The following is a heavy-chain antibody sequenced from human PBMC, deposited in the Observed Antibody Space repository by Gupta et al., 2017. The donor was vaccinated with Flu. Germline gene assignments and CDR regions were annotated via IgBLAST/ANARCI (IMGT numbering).Heavy chain of an antibody. J-gene: IGHJ4*02. CDR2: VQSSGNT. CDR1: GGSVNVFSYF. V-gene: IGHV4-31*03. Sequence: QLRESGPRLLKPSQTLSVTCSVSGGSVNVFSYFWSWIRQHPEKGLEWIGYVQSSGNTYYNPSLRSRLMMSIDTSKNEFSLEVTSVTAADTAMYYCARRGTYYFDFWGQGALVTVSA. D-gene: IGHD1-7*01. CDR3: ARRGTYYFDF.